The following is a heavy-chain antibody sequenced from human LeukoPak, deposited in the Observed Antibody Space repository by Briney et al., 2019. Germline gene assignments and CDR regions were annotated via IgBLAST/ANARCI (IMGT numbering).Heavy chain of an antibody. Sequence: ALVKVSSKASGYTFTCYGISGVRQAPGQGLEWMGWISAYNGNTNYAQKLQGRVTMTTDTSTSTAYMELRSLTSDDPAVYYCTSAGPYSGSHPSYLDQRGQGTLVTVSS. D-gene: IGHD1-26*01. CDR2: ISAYNGNT. CDR1: GYTFTCYG. CDR3: TSAGPYSGSHPSYLDQ. V-gene: IGHV1-18*01. J-gene: IGHJ1*01.